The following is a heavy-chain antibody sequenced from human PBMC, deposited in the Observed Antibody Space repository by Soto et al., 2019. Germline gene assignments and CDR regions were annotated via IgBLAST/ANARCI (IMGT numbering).Heavy chain of an antibody. CDR1: GFTFSSYG. Sequence: PGGSLRLSCAASGFTFSSYGMHWVRQAPGKGLEWVAVISYDGSNKYYADSVKGRFTISRDNSKNTLYLQMNSLRAEDTAVYYCAKDPTAARRAGFDYWGQGTLVTVSS. CDR2: ISYDGSNK. V-gene: IGHV3-30*18. D-gene: IGHD6-6*01. J-gene: IGHJ4*02. CDR3: AKDPTAARRAGFDY.